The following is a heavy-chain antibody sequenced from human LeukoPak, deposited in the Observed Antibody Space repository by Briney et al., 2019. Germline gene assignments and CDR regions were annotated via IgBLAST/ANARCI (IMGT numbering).Heavy chain of an antibody. J-gene: IGHJ4*02. CDR1: GFTFSTYY. V-gene: IGHV3-21*01. CDR2: ITASSSYI. CDR3: ASGFSSSPYFDY. D-gene: IGHD6-6*01. Sequence: GGSLRLSCAASGFTFSTYYMNWVRQAPGKGLEWVSFITASSSYIYYTYSVKGRFTISRDNANISLFLQMNSLRDEDTAVYYCASGFSSSPYFDYWGQGTLVSVSS.